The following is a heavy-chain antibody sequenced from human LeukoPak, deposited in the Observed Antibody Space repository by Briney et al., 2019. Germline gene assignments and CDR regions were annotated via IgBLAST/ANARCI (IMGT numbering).Heavy chain of an antibody. CDR3: ARGYCSGGSCSLLDY. V-gene: IGHV4-59*01. CDR2: IYYSGSTNT. J-gene: IGHJ4*02. Sequence: SETLSLTCSVPGGSISTYYWSWIRQPPGKGLEWIGYIYYSGSTNTNYNPSLKSRVNISVDTSKNQFSLKLSSVTAADTAVYYCARGYCSGGSCSLLDYWGQGPLVTVYS. D-gene: IGHD2-15*01. CDR1: GGSISTYY.